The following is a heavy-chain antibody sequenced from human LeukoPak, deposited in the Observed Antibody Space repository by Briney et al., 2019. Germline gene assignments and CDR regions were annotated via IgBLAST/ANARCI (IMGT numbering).Heavy chain of an antibody. Sequence: GGSLRLSCAASGFTFSSYSMNWVRQAPGKGLEWVSSISSSSSCIYYADSVKGRFTISGDNAKNSLYLQMNSLRAEDTAVYYCASRDYYFQHWGQGTLVTVSS. CDR2: ISSSSSCI. J-gene: IGHJ1*01. V-gene: IGHV3-21*01. CDR1: GFTFSSYS. CDR3: ASRDYYFQH. D-gene: IGHD3-16*01.